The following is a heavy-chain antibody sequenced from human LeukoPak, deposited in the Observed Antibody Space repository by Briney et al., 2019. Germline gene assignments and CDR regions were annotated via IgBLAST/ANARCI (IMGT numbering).Heavy chain of an antibody. D-gene: IGHD6-13*01. J-gene: IGHJ6*02. CDR3: ARDGRRLQAAAGPRGLTDYYGMDV. V-gene: IGHV4-34*01. CDR1: GGSFSGYY. Sequence: SETLSLTCAVYGGSFSGYYWSWIRQPPGKGLEWIGEINHSGSTNYNPSPKSRVTISVDTSKNQFSLKLSSVTAADTAVYYCARDGRRLQAAAGPRGLTDYYGMDVWGQGTTVTVSS. CDR2: INHSGST.